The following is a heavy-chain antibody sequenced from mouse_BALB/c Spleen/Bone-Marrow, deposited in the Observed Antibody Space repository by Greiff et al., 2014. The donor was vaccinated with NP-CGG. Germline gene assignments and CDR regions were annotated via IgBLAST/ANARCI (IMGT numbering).Heavy chain of an antibody. CDR1: GFSFTSYG. V-gene: IGHV2-9*02. D-gene: IGHD1-2*01. J-gene: IGHJ4*01. CDR3: SRITTATWAMDY. Sequence: QVQLKQSGPGLVAPSQSLPITCTVSGFSFTSYGVHWVRQPPGKGLEWLGVIWADGSTNYNSDLKSRLSISKDNSKSQVFLKMNSLQTDDTAMYYCSRITTATWAMDYWGQGTSVTVSS. CDR2: IWADGST.